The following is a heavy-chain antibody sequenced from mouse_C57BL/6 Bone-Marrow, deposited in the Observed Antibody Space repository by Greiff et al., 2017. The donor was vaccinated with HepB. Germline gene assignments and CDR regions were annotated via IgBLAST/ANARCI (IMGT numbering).Heavy chain of an antibody. CDR2: IDPSDSYT. CDR1: GYTFTSYW. J-gene: IGHJ2*01. V-gene: IGHV1-50*01. Sequence: VKLQQPGAELVKPGASVKLSCKASGYTFTSYWMQWVKQRPGQGLEWIGEIDPSDSYTNYNQKFKGKATLTVDTSSSTAYMQLSSLTSEDSAVYYCARASGRGYFDYWGQGTTLTVSS. D-gene: IGHD6-1*01. CDR3: ARASGRGYFDY.